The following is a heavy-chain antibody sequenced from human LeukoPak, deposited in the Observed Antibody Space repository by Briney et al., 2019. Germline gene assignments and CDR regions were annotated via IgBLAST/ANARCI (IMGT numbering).Heavy chain of an antibody. CDR1: GFTFCIYA. CDR3: APGPCSSSTCYAAEGY. CDR2: ISGSGGST. V-gene: IGHV3-23*01. J-gene: IGHJ4*02. D-gene: IGHD2-2*01. Sequence: GGSLRLSCAASGFTFCIYAMSWVRQAPAKGLEWVSAISGSGGSTYYADSVKGRFTISRDNSKKTLYLQMNSLRAEDTAVYYCAPGPCSSSTCYAAEGYWGQGTLVTVSS.